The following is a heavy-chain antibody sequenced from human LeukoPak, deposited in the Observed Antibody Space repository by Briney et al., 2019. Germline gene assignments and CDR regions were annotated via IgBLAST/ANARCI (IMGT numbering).Heavy chain of an antibody. CDR2: IYYSGST. J-gene: IGHJ4*02. V-gene: IGHV4-59*01. CDR3: ARAPSSGWPNFDC. CDR1: GGSISSYY. Sequence: SETLSLTCTVSGGSISSYYWSWIRQPPGKGLEWIGYIYYSGSTNYNPSLKSRVTISVDTSKNQFSLKLSSVTAADTAVYYCARAPSSGWPNFDCWGQGTLVTVSS. D-gene: IGHD6-19*01.